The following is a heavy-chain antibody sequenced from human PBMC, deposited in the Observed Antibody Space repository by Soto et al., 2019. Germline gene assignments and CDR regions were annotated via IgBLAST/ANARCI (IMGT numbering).Heavy chain of an antibody. J-gene: IGHJ4*02. CDR3: ARGSYDYCGGDCYSH. D-gene: IGHD2-21*02. Sequence: SSVKASCKPAGYTFSTYCPSWVRQAPGQGLEWMGWISAYNGNTNYAQKLQGRVTMTTDTSTSTAYMELRSLRSDDTAVYYCARGSYDYCGGDCYSHWGQGTLVTVSS. CDR1: GYTFSTYC. V-gene: IGHV1-18*01. CDR2: ISAYNGNT.